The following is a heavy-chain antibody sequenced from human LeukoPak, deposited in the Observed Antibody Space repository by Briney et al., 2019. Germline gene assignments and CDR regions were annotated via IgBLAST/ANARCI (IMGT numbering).Heavy chain of an antibody. CDR2: INPYNDNT. CDR3: ARVFGVVMGYYYYYMDV. V-gene: IGHV1-18*01. Sequence: ASVKVSCKTSGYTFTNYGISWVRQAPGQGLEWMGWINPYNDNTNYAQKLQGRVTMTTDTSTSTAYMELRRLRSDDTAVYYCARVFGVVMGYYYYYMDVWGKGTTVTVSS. J-gene: IGHJ6*03. D-gene: IGHD3-3*01. CDR1: GYTFTNYG.